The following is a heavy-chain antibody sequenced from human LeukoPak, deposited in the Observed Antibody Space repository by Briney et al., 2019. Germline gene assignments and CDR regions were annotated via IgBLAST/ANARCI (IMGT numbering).Heavy chain of an antibody. J-gene: IGHJ5*02. CDR2: ISGSGGGT. Sequence: GGSLRLSCAASGFTFSSYAMSWVRQAPGKGLEWVSAISGSGGGTYYADSVKGRFTISRDNSKNTLYLQMNSLRAEDTAVYYCAKPWYYYDSSGYYPNWFDPWGQGTLVTVSS. V-gene: IGHV3-23*01. CDR1: GFTFSSYA. D-gene: IGHD3-22*01. CDR3: AKPWYYYDSSGYYPNWFDP.